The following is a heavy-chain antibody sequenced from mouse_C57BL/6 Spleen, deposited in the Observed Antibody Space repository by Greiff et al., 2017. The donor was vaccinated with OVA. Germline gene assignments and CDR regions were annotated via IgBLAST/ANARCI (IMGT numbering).Heavy chain of an antibody. D-gene: IGHD1-1*01. CDR3: ARSHGIYYYGSNLFDY. Sequence: EVQLQQSVAELVRPGASVKLSCTASGFNIKNTYMHWVKQRPEQGLEWIGRIDPANGNTKYAPKFQGKATITADTSSNTAYLQLSSLTSEDSAVYYCARSHGIYYYGSNLFDYWGQGTTLTVSS. CDR2: IDPANGNT. J-gene: IGHJ2*01. V-gene: IGHV14-3*01. CDR1: GFNIKNTY.